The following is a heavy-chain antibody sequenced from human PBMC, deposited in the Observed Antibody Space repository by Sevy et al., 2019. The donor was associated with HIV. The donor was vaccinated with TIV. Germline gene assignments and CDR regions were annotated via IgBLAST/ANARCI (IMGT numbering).Heavy chain of an antibody. CDR1: GFAFRGSA. CDR2: IRSKGNSFAT. V-gene: IGHV3-73*01. D-gene: IGHD4-17*01. CDR3: AGQVEDTVMAIFDY. Sequence: GESLKISCAASGFAFRGSAIHWVRQASGKGLEWIGRIRSKGNSFATDYVPSVKGRFTISRDDSKKTAYLEMSSLKIDDTAVYYCAGQVEDTVMAIFDYWGQGTLVTVSS. J-gene: IGHJ4*02.